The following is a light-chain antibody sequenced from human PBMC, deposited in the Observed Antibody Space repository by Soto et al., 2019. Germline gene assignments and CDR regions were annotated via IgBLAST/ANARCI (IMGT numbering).Light chain of an antibody. CDR3: SSYTTSNTRQVV. Sequence: QSALTQPASVSGSPGQSITIPRTGTSSEVGGYNYVSWYQQHPGKAPRFVIYDVTNRPSGVSNRFSGSKSGNTASLTISGLQAEDEADYYCSSYTTSNTRQVVFGTGTKVTVL. CDR2: DVT. J-gene: IGLJ1*01. CDR1: SSEVGGYNY. V-gene: IGLV2-14*01.